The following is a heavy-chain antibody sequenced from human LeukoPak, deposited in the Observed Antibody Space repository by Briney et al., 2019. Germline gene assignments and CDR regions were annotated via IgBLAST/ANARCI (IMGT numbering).Heavy chain of an antibody. CDR1: GFTFSSSW. CDR3: AIDLFSCSSTSCYVY. Sequence: GGSLRLSCAASGFTFSSSWMSWVRQAPGKGLECVANIIQDGSAQYYVDSVKGRFTSSRDNAENSLYLQMNSLRAEDTAVYYCAIDLFSCSSTSCYVYWGRGTLVTVSS. V-gene: IGHV3-7*01. J-gene: IGHJ4*02. CDR2: IIQDGSAQ. D-gene: IGHD2-2*01.